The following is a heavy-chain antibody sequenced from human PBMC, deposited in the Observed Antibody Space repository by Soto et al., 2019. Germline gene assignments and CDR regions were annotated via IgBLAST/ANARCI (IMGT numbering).Heavy chain of an antibody. J-gene: IGHJ6*02. Sequence: GGSLRLSCAASGFTFSSYSMNWVRQAPGKGLDWVSSISSSSSYIYYADSVKGRFTISRDNAKNSLYLQMNSLRAEDTAVYYCARDSYTAMGIDYYYYGMDVWGQGTTVTVSS. CDR1: GFTFSSYS. D-gene: IGHD5-18*01. V-gene: IGHV3-21*01. CDR2: ISSSSSYI. CDR3: ARDSYTAMGIDYYYYGMDV.